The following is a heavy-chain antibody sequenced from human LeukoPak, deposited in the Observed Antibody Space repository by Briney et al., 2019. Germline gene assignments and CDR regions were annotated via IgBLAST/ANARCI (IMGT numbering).Heavy chain of an antibody. CDR1: GYTFTGYY. D-gene: IGHD5-12*01. CDR3: ARDPWATYSDYDSHY. CDR2: INPNSGGT. Sequence: ASVKVSCKASGYTFTGYYIHWVRQAPGQGLEWMGWINPNSGGTKYAQKFQGRVTMTRDTPISTAYMELSRLRSDDTAVFYCARDPWATYSDYDSHYWGQGTLVTVSS. J-gene: IGHJ4*02. V-gene: IGHV1-2*02.